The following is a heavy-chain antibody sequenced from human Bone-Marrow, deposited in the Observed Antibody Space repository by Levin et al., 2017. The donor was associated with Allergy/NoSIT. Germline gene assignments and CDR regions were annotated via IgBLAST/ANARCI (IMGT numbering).Heavy chain of an antibody. Sequence: GESLKISCAASEFSFSDYYMSWIRQAPGQGLEWVSYISGGGSDIYYADSVKGRFTISRDNAKNSLYLQMNSLRAEDTAVYYCARVPSGNTWYWWFDPWGQGTLVTVSS. CDR3: ARVPSGNTWYWWFDP. CDR1: EFSFSDYY. D-gene: IGHD6-13*01. CDR2: ISGGGSDI. V-gene: IGHV3-11*01. J-gene: IGHJ5*02.